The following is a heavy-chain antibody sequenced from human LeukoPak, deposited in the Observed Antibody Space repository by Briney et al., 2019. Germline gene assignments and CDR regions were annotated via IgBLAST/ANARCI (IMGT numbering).Heavy chain of an antibody. CDR1: GFNLRAYT. D-gene: IGHD1-26*01. CDR3: AKGGLWELLHNAMDV. CDR2: ISTSSSYI. J-gene: IGHJ6*03. V-gene: IGHV3-21*01. Sequence: GGSLRLSCAASGFNLRAYTMNWVRQAPGKGLEWVSSISTSSSYIYYADSVKGRFTTSRDNSKNTVYLQMNSLRGDDTGVYYCAKGGLWELLHNAMDVWGNGTTVTVSS.